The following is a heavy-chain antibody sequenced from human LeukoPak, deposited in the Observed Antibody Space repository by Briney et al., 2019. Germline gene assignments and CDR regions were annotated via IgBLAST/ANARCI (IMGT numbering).Heavy chain of an antibody. V-gene: IGHV4-34*01. Sequence: SETLSLTCAVYGDSFSGYYWSWIRQSPEKGLEWIGEINYSGSTNYNPSLRSRVTISEATSKNQFSLKLTSVTAADTAVYYCARRREASFTYWYSDLWGRGTQVTVSS. CDR3: ARRREASFTYWYSDL. CDR2: INYSGST. J-gene: IGHJ2*01. D-gene: IGHD1-26*01. CDR1: GDSFSGYY.